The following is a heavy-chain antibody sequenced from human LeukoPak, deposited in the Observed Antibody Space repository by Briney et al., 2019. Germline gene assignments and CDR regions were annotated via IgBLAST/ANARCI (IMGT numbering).Heavy chain of an antibody. CDR2: VYYNGRT. CDR1: GVFIISSSYY. CDR3: AGGLYDFWSDYPQTWFDP. J-gene: IGHJ5*02. V-gene: IGHV4-39*01. D-gene: IGHD3-3*01. Sequence: PSETLSLTCSVSGVFIISSSYYWGWIRLSPGKGLQWIGSVYYNGRTFSNPSLQSRVTISVDTSKNQFSLKLTSVTAADTALYYCAGGLYDFWSDYPQTWFDPWGQGIPVIVSS.